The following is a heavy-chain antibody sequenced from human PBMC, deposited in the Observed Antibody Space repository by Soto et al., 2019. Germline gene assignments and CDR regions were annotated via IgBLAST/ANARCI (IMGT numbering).Heavy chain of an antibody. J-gene: IGHJ4*02. CDR2: ISSSGSTI. D-gene: IGHD2-2*01. Sequence: GGSLRLSCAASGFTFSDYYITWIRQAPGQGLEWLSYISSSGSTIYYADSVKGRFTISRDNAKNSLYLQMNSLRAEDTAVYYCARDRPAYCSSTSCSTFDYWGQGTLVTVSS. CDR3: ARDRPAYCSSTSCSTFDY. CDR1: GFTFSDYY. V-gene: IGHV3-11*01.